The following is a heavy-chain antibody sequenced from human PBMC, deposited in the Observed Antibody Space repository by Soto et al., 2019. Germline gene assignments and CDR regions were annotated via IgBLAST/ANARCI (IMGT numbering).Heavy chain of an antibody. V-gene: IGHV2-5*02. Sequence: QITLKESGPTLVKPTQTLTLTCTFSGFSLSTSGVGVGWIRQPPGKALEWLALIYWDDDKRHSPSLKSRLTITKDTSKNQVVLTMTTMDPVDTATYYCAHSGSTSSYVDWFDPWGQGTLVTVSS. CDR2: IYWDDDK. J-gene: IGHJ5*02. CDR1: GFSLSTSGVG. CDR3: AHSGSTSSYVDWFDP. D-gene: IGHD2-2*01.